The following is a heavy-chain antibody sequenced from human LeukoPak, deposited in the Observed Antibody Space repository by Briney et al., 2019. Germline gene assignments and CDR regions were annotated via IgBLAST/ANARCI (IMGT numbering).Heavy chain of an antibody. D-gene: IGHD2-2*01. Sequence: EASVKVSCKASGGTFSSYAISWVRQAPGQGLEWMGGIIPIFGTANYAQKFQGRVTITADESTSTAYMELSSLRSEDMAVYYCARSEDIVVVPAAPLYYYYGMDVWGQGTTVTVSS. V-gene: IGHV1-69*13. CDR2: IIPIFGTA. J-gene: IGHJ6*02. CDR1: GGTFSSYA. CDR3: ARSEDIVVVPAAPLYYYYGMDV.